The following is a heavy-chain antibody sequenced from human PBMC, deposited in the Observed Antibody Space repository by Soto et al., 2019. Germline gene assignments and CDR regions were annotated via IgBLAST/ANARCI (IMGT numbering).Heavy chain of an antibody. CDR3: AKGKRVEWLGYGMEV. J-gene: IGHJ6*04. CDR2: ISGSGGST. D-gene: IGHD3-3*01. Sequence: GSLRLSCAASRFPFSSYVMSWVRQAPGKGLEWVSAISGSGGSTYYADSVKGRFTISRDNSKNTLHLQMNSLRAEDTAVYYCAKGKRVEWLGYGMEVLCNGNTVIVSA. V-gene: IGHV3-23*01. CDR1: RFPFSSYV.